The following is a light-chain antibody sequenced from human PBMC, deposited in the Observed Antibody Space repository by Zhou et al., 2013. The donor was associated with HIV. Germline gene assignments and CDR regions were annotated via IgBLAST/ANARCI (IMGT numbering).Light chain of an antibody. Sequence: EIVLTQSPGTLSLSPGERATLSCRASQSVSSSYLAWYQQKPGQAPRLLIYGASSRATGIPDRFSGSGSGTDFTLTISRLEPEDFAVYYCQQYGSSPVTFGQGTKGGNQT. CDR3: QQYGSSPVT. J-gene: IGKJ1*01. CDR2: GAS. V-gene: IGKV3-20*01. CDR1: QSVSSSY.